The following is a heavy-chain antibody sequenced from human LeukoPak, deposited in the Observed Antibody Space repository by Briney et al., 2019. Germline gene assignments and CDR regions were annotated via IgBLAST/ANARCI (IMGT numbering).Heavy chain of an antibody. Sequence: GGSLRLSCAASGFTFSTYSMNWVRQAPGKGLDWVSYITSSSTTIYYADSVKGRFTISRDNAKNSLYLQMNSLRAEDTAVYFCAKDSTTITTSSAFDIWGQGTMVTVSS. CDR3: AKDSTTITTSSAFDI. V-gene: IGHV3-48*01. D-gene: IGHD4-11*01. J-gene: IGHJ3*02. CDR2: ITSSSTTI. CDR1: GFTFSTYS.